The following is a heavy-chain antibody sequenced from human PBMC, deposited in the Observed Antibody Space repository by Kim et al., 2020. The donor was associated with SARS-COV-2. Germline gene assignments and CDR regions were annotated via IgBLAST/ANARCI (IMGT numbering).Heavy chain of an antibody. Sequence: TTSADSVKGLFTLSRDNAKNPLYLQMNSLRAEDTAVYYCARGNYHGMDVWGQGTTVTVSS. CDR2: T. J-gene: IGHJ6*02. V-gene: IGHV3-74*01. CDR3: ARGNYHGMDV.